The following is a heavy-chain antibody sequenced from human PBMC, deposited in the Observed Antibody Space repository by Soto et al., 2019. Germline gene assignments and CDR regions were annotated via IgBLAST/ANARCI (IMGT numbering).Heavy chain of an antibody. CDR1: GDSVSIYSGA. CDR2: TYYRSKWDY. D-gene: IGHD2-8*01. Sequence: PSQTLSLTCVISGDSVSIYSGAWNWIRQSPSRGLEWLGRTYYRSKWDYDYAASVKGRININPDTSNNQVSLHLDSVTPDDTAVYYCARLIGNSWLDSWGQGTLVTVSS. J-gene: IGHJ5*01. V-gene: IGHV6-1*01. CDR3: ARLIGNSWLDS.